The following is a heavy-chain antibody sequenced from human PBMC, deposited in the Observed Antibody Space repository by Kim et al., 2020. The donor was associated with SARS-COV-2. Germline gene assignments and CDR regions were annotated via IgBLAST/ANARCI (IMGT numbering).Heavy chain of an antibody. CDR2: IIPILGIA. V-gene: IGHV1-69*04. D-gene: IGHD6-19*01. CDR3: AREGIAVAGYSWFDP. CDR1: GGTFSSYA. Sequence: SVKVSCKASGGTFSSYAISWVRQAPGQGLEWMGRIIPILGIANYAQKFQGRVTITADKSTSTAYMELSSLRSEDTAVYYCAREGIAVAGYSWFDPWGQGTLVTVSS. J-gene: IGHJ5*02.